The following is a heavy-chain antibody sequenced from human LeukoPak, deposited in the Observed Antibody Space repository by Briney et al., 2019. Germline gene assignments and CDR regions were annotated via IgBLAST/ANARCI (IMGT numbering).Heavy chain of an antibody. CDR2: IWYDGSNK. CDR3: AKVKHYYDSSGYYYDY. D-gene: IGHD3-22*01. CDR1: GFTFGSYG. V-gene: IGHV3-33*06. J-gene: IGHJ4*02. Sequence: GRSLRLSCAASGFTFGSYGMHWVRQAPGKGLEWVAVIWYDGSNKYYADSVKGRFTISRDNSKNTLYLQMNSLRAEDTAVYYCAKVKHYYDSSGYYYDYWGQGTLVTVSS.